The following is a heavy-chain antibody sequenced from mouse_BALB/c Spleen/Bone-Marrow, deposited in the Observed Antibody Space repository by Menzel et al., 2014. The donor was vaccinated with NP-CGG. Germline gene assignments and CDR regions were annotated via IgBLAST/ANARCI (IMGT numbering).Heavy chain of an antibody. Sequence: VKLQESGSVLVRPGASVKLSCKASGYTFTSSWMHWAKQRPGQGLEWIGEIHPNSGNTNYNEKFKGKATLTVDTSSSTAYVDLSSLTSEDSAVYYCARIYYGNFYAMDYWGQGTLVTVSS. CDR1: GYTFTSSW. CDR3: ARIYYGNFYAMDY. CDR2: IHPNSGNT. J-gene: IGHJ4*01. V-gene: IGHV1S130*01. D-gene: IGHD2-1*01.